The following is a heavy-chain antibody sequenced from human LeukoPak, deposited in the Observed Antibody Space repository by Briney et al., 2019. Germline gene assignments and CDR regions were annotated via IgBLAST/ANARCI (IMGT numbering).Heavy chain of an antibody. CDR3: ARSYYYDSSGYYFGDY. Sequence: GASVKVSCKASGYTFTGYYMHWVRQAPGQGLEWMGWINPNSGGTNYAQKFQGRVTMTRATSISTAYMELSRLRSDDTAVYYCARSYYYDSSGYYFGDYWGQGTLVTVSS. J-gene: IGHJ4*02. CDR2: INPNSGGT. D-gene: IGHD3-22*01. CDR1: GYTFTGYY. V-gene: IGHV1-2*02.